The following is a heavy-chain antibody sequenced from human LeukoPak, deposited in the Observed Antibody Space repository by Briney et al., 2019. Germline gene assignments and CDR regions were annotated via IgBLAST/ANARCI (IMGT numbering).Heavy chain of an antibody. CDR2: IIPILGIA. Sequence: ASVKVSCKASGGTFSSYAISWVRQAPGQGLEWMGRIIPILGIANYAQKFQGRVTITADKSTSTAYMELSSLRSEDTAVYYCARGGTADIVVVPAAIEYYYYGMDVWGQGTTVTVTS. D-gene: IGHD2-2*01. CDR1: GGTFSSYA. J-gene: IGHJ6*02. CDR3: ARGGTADIVVVPAAIEYYYYGMDV. V-gene: IGHV1-69*04.